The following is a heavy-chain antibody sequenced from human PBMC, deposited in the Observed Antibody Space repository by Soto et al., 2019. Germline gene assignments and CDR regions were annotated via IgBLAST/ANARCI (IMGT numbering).Heavy chain of an antibody. CDR1: GYTFTSYG. J-gene: IGHJ5*02. CDR2: ISAYNGNT. Sequence: GASVKVSCKASGYTFTSYGISWVRQAPGQGLEWMGWISAYNGNTNYAQKLQGRVTMTTDTSTSTAYMELRSLRSDDTAVYYCARDRDYDILTGTFWFDPWGQGTLVTVSS. CDR3: ARDRDYDILTGTFWFDP. V-gene: IGHV1-18*01. D-gene: IGHD3-9*01.